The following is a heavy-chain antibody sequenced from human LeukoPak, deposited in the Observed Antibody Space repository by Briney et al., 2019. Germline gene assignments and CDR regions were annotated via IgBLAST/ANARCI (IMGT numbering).Heavy chain of an antibody. CDR3: AKWPVYRSGSYYNELYFDY. CDR1: GFTVSSNE. V-gene: IGHV3-38-3*01. CDR2: ISGGST. Sequence: GGSLRLSCAASGFTVSSNEMSWVRQAPGKGLEWVSSISGGSTYYADSRTGRFTISRDNSKNTLHLQMNSLRAEDTAVYYCAKWPVYRSGSYYNELYFDYWGQGTLVTVSS. J-gene: IGHJ4*02. D-gene: IGHD3-10*01.